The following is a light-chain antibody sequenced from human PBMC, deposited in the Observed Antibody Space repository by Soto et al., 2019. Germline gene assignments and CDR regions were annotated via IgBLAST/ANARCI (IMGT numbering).Light chain of an antibody. V-gene: IGKV3-20*01. Sequence: EIVLTQSPGTLSLSPGERATLSCRASESISSSYLAWYQQKPGQAPRLLFYGASSRATGIPDRFSGSGSGTDFTLTISRLETEDFAVYYCQEYGSSRTFGQGTKVEI. J-gene: IGKJ1*01. CDR1: ESISSSY. CDR3: QEYGSSRT. CDR2: GAS.